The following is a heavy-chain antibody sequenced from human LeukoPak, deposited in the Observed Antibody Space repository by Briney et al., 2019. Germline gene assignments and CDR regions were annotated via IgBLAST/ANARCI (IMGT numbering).Heavy chain of an antibody. D-gene: IGHD3-10*01. V-gene: IGHV3-30*04. CDR1: GFTFSSYA. CDR3: ARDRGYYGSGSYYH. CDR2: ISYDGSNK. J-gene: IGHJ5*02. Sequence: GRSLRLSCAASGFTFSSYATHWVRQAPGEGLEWVAVISYDGSNKYYADSVKGRFTISRDNSKNTLYLQMNSLRAEDTAVYYCARDRGYYGSGSYYHWGQGTLVTVSS.